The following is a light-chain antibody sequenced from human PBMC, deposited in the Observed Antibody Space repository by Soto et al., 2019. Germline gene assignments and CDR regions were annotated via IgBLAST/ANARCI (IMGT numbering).Light chain of an antibody. CDR1: QSVDSH. J-gene: IGKJ5*01. V-gene: IGKV3-11*01. CDR2: AAS. CDR3: QQRSDWPIT. Sequence: EIVLTQSPASLSLYPGERATLSCRASQSVDSHFVWYQQKPGQAPRLLIFAASNGATGIPVRFSGSGSGTDFTLAINRLEPDDFAVYYCQQRSDWPITFGQGTRLEIK.